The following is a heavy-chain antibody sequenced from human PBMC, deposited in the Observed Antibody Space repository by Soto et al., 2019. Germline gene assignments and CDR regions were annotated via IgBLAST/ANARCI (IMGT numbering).Heavy chain of an antibody. CDR1: GYTFPGYY. CDR2: TNPSNGGT. D-gene: IGHD3-16*01. J-gene: IGHJ4*02. V-gene: IGHV1-2*02. Sequence: ASVKVSCKASGYTFPGYYIHWVRQAPGQGLEWMGWTNPSNGGTNYAQKFQGRVTMTRDTSLSTAYMELTTLRSDDTAVFYCAREVGGGRQYYFDSWGLGTLVTVSS. CDR3: AREVGGGRQYYFDS.